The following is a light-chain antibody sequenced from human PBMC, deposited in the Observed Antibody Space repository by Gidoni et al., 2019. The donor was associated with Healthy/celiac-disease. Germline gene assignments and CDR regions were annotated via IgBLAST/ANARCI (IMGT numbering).Light chain of an antibody. Sequence: QSALTQPASVSGSPGQSLTIPCTGTSSDVGSYNLVSWYQPHPGKAPKLMIYEVSKRPSGVSNRFSGSKSGNTASLTISGLQAEDEADYYCCSYAGSSTPYVFGTGTKVTVL. V-gene: IGLV2-23*02. CDR3: CSYAGSSTPYV. J-gene: IGLJ1*01. CDR2: EVS. CDR1: SSDVGSYNL.